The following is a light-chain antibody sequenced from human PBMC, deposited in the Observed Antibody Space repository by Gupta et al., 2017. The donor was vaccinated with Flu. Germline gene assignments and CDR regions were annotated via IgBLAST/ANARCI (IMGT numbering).Light chain of an antibody. Sequence: EIVLTQSPATLSLSPGERATLSCRASQSVSSYLAWYHQKPGQAPRLLIYDASNRATGIPARFSGSGSGTDVTLTISSLEPEDFAVYYCQQRSNWPPMYTFGQGTKLEIK. J-gene: IGKJ2*01. CDR1: QSVSSY. CDR2: DAS. V-gene: IGKV3-11*01. CDR3: QQRSNWPPMYT.